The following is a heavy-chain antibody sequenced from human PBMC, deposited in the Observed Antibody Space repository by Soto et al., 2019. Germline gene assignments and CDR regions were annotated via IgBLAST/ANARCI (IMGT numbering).Heavy chain of an antibody. CDR1: GYNFPSSN. V-gene: IGHV1-8*01. CDR3: ARAVGIGVTGLDL. J-gene: IGHJ5*02. Sequence: QERLVQSGAELRRPGASVKISCRASGYNFPSSNVNWVRQASGQGPEWLGWMNAANGNAAFARNFQGRVTMTRDLSTDTAYLDLGGLSAGDTAMYYCARAVGIGVTGLDLWGPGTFVTVS. D-gene: IGHD2-21*02. CDR2: MNAANGNA.